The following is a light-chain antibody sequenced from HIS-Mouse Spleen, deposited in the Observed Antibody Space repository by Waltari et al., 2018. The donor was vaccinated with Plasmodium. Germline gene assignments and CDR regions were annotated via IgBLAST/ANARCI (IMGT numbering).Light chain of an antibody. V-gene: IGLV3-10*01. CDR1: ALPKKY. Sequence: SYELTQPPSVSVSPGQTARITCSGDALPKKYAYWYQQKSGQAPVLVIYEDSKGPSGSPVRFAGASSGTMVTLTIRGAQVEDEADYYCYSTDSSGNHRVFGGGTKLTVL. CDR2: EDS. CDR3: YSTDSSGNHRV. J-gene: IGLJ3*02.